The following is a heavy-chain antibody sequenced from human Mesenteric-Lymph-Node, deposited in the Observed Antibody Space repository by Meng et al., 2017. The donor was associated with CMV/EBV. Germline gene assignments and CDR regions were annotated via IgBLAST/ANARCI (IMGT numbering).Heavy chain of an antibody. J-gene: IGHJ4*02. Sequence: LTCAVYGGSLRGYYWSWVRQPPGKGLEWIGEIYQSGSTNYNPSLKSRVTISVDKSKNQFSLKLSSVTAADTAVYYCARDLAVAGTGDYWGQGTLVTVSS. CDR2: IYQSGST. CDR3: ARDLAVAGTGDY. D-gene: IGHD6-19*01. CDR1: GGSLRGYY. V-gene: IGHV4-34*01.